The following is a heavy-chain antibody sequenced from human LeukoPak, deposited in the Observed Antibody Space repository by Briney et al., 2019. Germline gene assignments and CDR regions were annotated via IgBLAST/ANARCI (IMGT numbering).Heavy chain of an antibody. D-gene: IGHD4-11*01. CDR3: ARDLAYSPHTYYYYSYMDI. CDR2: VYASGST. Sequence: PSETLSLTCNVSGVSISSYHWSWIRQTAGKGLEWIGRVYASGSTNYNPSLQSRLTMSVDTSKSQFSLKLTSVTAADTAVYYCARDLAYSPHTYYYYSYMDIWGKGTTVTVSS. J-gene: IGHJ6*03. V-gene: IGHV4-4*07. CDR1: GVSISSYH.